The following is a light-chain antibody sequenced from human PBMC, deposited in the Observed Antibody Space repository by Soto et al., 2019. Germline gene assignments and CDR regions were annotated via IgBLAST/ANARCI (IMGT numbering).Light chain of an antibody. CDR2: LNSDGSH. V-gene: IGLV4-69*01. Sequence: QLVLTQSPSASASLGASVKLTCTLSSGHSSYAIAWHQQQPEKGPRYLMTLNSDGSHSKGDGIPDRFSGSSSGAERYLTISSLQSEDEADYYCQTWVTGVQVVFGGGTKVTVL. CDR3: QTWVTGVQVV. J-gene: IGLJ2*01. CDR1: SGHSSYA.